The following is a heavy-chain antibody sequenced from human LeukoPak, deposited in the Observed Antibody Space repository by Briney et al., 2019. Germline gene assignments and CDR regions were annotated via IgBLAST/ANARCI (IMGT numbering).Heavy chain of an antibody. CDR1: GYTFTSYY. D-gene: IGHD3-22*01. CDR2: INPSGGST. J-gene: IGHJ4*02. CDR3: ARDLPFSNYYDSSGYYGGLDY. Sequence: ASVKVSCKASGYTFTSYYMHWVRQALGRGLEWMGIINPSGGSTSYAQKFQGRVTMTRDTSTSTVYMELNSLRSEDTAVYYCARDLPFSNYYDSSGYYGGLDYWGQGTLVTVSS. V-gene: IGHV1-46*01.